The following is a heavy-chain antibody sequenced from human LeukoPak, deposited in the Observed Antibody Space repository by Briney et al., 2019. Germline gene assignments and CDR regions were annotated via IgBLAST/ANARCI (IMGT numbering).Heavy chain of an antibody. CDR1: GYTFTSYD. J-gene: IGHJ4*02. CDR2: MNPNSGNT. CDR3: ARVAHHGLESPFDY. V-gene: IGHV1-8*01. D-gene: IGHD3-3*01. Sequence: ASVKVSCKASGYTFTSYDINWVRQATGQGLEWMGWMNPNSGNTGYAQKFQGRVTMTRNTSISTAYMELSSLRSDDTAVYYCARVAHHGLESPFDYWGQGTLVTVSS.